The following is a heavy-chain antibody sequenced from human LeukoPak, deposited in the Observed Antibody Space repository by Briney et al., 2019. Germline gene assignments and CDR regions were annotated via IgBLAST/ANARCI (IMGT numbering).Heavy chain of an antibody. CDR2: NFYSRNT. J-gene: IGHJ4*02. CDR1: GGSFNSSSYY. V-gene: IGHV4-39*02. CDR3: PRDNHPIFECYYDSRDYYFDY. Sequence: PSETLSLTCTVSGGSFNSSSYYWVWMRQPPGKGLEWIGSNFYSRNTYHNPSLKSRVTISVDTSKNHFSLRLSSVTAADTAVYYCPRDNHPIFECYYDSRDYYFDYWGQGTLVSVSS. D-gene: IGHD3-22*01.